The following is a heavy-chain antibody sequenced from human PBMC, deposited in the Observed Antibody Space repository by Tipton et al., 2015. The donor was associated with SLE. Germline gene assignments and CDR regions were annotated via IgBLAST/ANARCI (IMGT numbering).Heavy chain of an antibody. CDR2: ISSNSDYI. J-gene: IGHJ4*02. CDR3: AREGGGPPASFDY. V-gene: IGHV3-21*01. Sequence: SLRFSCAASGFSFSGYSMNWVRQAPGKGLEWVSSISSNSDYIYYADSVKGRFTISRDNANNSLYLQMTSLRADDTAVYYCAREGGGPPASFDYWGQGTLVTVSS. CDR1: GFSFSGYS. D-gene: IGHD2-2*01.